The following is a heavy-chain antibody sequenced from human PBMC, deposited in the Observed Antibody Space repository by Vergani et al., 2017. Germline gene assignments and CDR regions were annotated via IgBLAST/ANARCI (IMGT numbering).Heavy chain of an antibody. CDR2: IYYSGST. CDR3: ARRSXSRYETYYYYGMDV. J-gene: IGHJ6*02. V-gene: IGHV4-59*01. Sequence: QVQLQESGPGLVKPSETLAITCTVSGGYISRYYWSWMRQPPGMGLEWIGYIYYSGSTNYNPSLKSRVTISVDTSKNQFSLKLSSVTAADTAVYYCARRSXSRYETYYYYGMDVWGQGTTVTVSS. CDR1: GGYISRYY. D-gene: IGHD5-12*01.